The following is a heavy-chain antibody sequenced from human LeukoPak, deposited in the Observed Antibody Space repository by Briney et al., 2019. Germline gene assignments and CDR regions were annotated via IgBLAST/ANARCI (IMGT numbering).Heavy chain of an antibody. CDR1: EFTFSKYG. J-gene: IGHJ4*03. V-gene: IGHV3-30*03. CDR3: ARVAGYDGYDPRGYFDY. D-gene: IGHD5-12*01. CDR2: ISFDINDR. Sequence: GGSLRLSCAASEFTFSKYGMRWVRQASGKGLEWVASISFDINDRKYAESVRGRFTISRDNSKNTLYLQMNSLRAEDTAVYYCARVAGYDGYDPRGYFDYWGQGALVTVSS.